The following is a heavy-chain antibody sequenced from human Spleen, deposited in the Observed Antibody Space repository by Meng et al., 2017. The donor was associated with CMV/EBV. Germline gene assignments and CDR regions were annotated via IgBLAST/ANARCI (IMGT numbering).Heavy chain of an antibody. V-gene: IGHV6-1*01. CDR2: TYYRSKWYN. CDR1: GDSVSSSSAA. CDR3: AREFIAARLFYY. D-gene: IGHD6-6*01. J-gene: IGHJ4*02. Sequence: GDSVSSSSAAWNWIRQSPSRGLEWLGRTYYRSKWYNDYAVSVKSRITINPDTSKNQFSLQLNSVTPEDTAVYYCAREFIAARLFYYWGQGTLVTVSS.